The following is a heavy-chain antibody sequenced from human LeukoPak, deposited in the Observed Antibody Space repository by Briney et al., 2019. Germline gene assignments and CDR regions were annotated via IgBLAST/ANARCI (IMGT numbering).Heavy chain of an antibody. D-gene: IGHD2-2*01. CDR1: GYSFSTYG. V-gene: IGHV7-4-1*02. CDR2: INTNTGNP. Sequence: ASVKIYCKTSGYSFSTYGMNWVRQAPGQGLEWMGWINTNTGNPTYAQGFTGRFVFSLDTSVSTAYLQISSLKAEDTAVYYCAREAGHLDIVVVPAASDYWGQGTLVTVSS. CDR3: AREAGHLDIVVVPAASDY. J-gene: IGHJ4*02.